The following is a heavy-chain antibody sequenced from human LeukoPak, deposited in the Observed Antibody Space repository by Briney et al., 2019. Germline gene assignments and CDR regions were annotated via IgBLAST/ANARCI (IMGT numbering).Heavy chain of an antibody. Sequence: GGSLRLSCAASGFTFSSYWMHWVRHAPGKGLVWVSRINSDGSSTSYADSVKGRFTISRDNAKNTLYLQMNSLRAEDTAVYHCARAVAALHYYYYYYMDVWGKGTTVTVSS. CDR1: GFTFSSYW. J-gene: IGHJ6*03. CDR2: INSDGSST. V-gene: IGHV3-74*01. CDR3: ARAVAALHYYYYYYMDV. D-gene: IGHD6-13*01.